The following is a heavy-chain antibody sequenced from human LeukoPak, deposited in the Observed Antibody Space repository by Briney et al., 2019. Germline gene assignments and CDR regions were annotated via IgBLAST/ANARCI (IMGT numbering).Heavy chain of an antibody. CDR3: ARDPSGYFNY. CDR1: GGSVISGNYY. Sequence: SETLSLTCTVSGGSVISGNYYWSWIRQPPGKALDWIGYIYYSGSTNYNPSLKSRVTISVDTSKNQFSLRLSSVTAADTAVYYCARDPSGYFNYWGQGTLATVSS. J-gene: IGHJ4*02. D-gene: IGHD3-22*01. CDR2: IYYSGST. V-gene: IGHV4-61*01.